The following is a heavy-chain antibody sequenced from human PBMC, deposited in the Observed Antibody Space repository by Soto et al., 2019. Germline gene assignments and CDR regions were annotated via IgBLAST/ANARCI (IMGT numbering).Heavy chain of an antibody. CDR2: ISGSGSST. CDR3: STAEFEVDY. V-gene: IGHV3-23*01. Sequence: GSLRLFCAASGFTFGRNAMSWVRQAPGKGLEWVTSISGSGSSTYYAESVKGRFTISRDNAKNLLYLQMNGVRAEDTAVYSCSTAEFEVDYWGRGTLVTVSS. J-gene: IGHJ4*02. CDR1: GFTFGRNA. D-gene: IGHD3-10*01.